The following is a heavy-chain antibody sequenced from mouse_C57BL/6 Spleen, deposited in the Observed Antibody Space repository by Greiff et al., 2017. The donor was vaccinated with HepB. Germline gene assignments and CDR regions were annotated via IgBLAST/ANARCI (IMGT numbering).Heavy chain of an antibody. CDR1: GYTFTSYT. CDR3: ARDGYYEGFDY. D-gene: IGHD2-3*01. CDR2: INPSSGYT. J-gene: IGHJ2*01. Sequence: VKLMESGAELARPGASVKMSCKASGYTFTSYTMHWVKQRPGQGLEWIGYINPSSGYTKYNQKFKDKATLTADKSSSTAYMQLSSLTSEDSAVYYCARDGYYEGFDYWGQGTTLTVSS. V-gene: IGHV1-4*01.